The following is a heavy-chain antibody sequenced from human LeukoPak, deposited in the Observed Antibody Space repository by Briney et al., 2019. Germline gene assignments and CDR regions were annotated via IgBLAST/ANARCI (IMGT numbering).Heavy chain of an antibody. Sequence: GGSLRLSCAASGFTFSSYSMNWVRQAPGKGPEWVSSISSSSSYIYYADSVKGRFTISRDNAKNSLYLQMNSLRAEDTAVYYCARDSSSPDADYWGQGTLVTVSS. V-gene: IGHV3-21*01. J-gene: IGHJ4*02. D-gene: IGHD6-6*01. CDR1: GFTFSSYS. CDR3: ARDSSSPDADY. CDR2: ISSSSSYI.